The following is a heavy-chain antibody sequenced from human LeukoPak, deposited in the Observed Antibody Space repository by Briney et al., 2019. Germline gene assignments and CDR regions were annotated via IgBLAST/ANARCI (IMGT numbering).Heavy chain of an antibody. CDR1: GGSISSYY. CDR3: ALRSGSYSY. V-gene: IGHV4-59*01. Sequence: SETLSLTCTVSGGSISSYYWSWIRQPPGKGLEWIGYIYYSGSTNYNPSLKSRVTISVDTSKNQFSLKLSSVTAADTAVYYCALRSGSYSYWGQGTLVTVSS. CDR2: IYYSGST. D-gene: IGHD1-26*01. J-gene: IGHJ4*02.